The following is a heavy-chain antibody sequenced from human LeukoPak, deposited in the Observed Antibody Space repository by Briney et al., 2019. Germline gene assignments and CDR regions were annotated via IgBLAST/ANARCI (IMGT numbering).Heavy chain of an antibody. CDR3: ARDGGGDYGGNRGH. CDR2: KIPIRGKA. D-gene: IGHD4-23*01. J-gene: IGHJ4*02. Sequence: AAVKVSSKASGGILRSYTISGVRQAQGQGPEGMGRKIPIRGKANYAKKLEGRVAGTAGKSPRSAYMEQSSLRSEDRAVYYCARDGGGDYGGNRGHWGQGTLVTVSS. CDR1: GGILRSYT. V-gene: IGHV1-69*08.